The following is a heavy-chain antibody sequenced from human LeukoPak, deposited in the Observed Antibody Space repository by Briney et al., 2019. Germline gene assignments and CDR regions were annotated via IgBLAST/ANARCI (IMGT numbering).Heavy chain of an antibody. CDR1: GGSISSYY. D-gene: IGHD6-13*01. V-gene: IGHV4-59*08. CDR3: ARLKRRFKGTVAAAGSSPAFDY. CDR2: IYYSGST. J-gene: IGHJ4*02. Sequence: SETLSLTCTVSGGSISSYYWSWIRQPPGKGLEWIGYIYYSGSTNYNPSLKSRVTISVDTSKNQFSLKLSSVTAADTAVYYCARLKRRFKGTVAAAGSSPAFDYWGQGTLVTVSS.